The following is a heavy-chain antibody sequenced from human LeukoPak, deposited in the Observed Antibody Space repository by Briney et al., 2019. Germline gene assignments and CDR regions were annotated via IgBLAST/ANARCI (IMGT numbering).Heavy chain of an antibody. J-gene: IGHJ4*02. D-gene: IGHD6-13*01. Sequence: PSETLSLTCAVYGGSFSGYYWSWIRQPPGKGLEWIGEINHSGSTNYNPSLKSRVTISVDTSKNQFSLKLSFVTAADTAVYYCARNKGGSSRYVPRGYFDYWGQGTLVTVSS. CDR1: GGSFSGYY. V-gene: IGHV4-34*01. CDR2: INHSGST. CDR3: ARNKGGSSRYVPRGYFDY.